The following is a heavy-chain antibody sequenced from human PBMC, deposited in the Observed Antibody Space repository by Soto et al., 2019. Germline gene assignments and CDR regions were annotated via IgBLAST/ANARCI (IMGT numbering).Heavy chain of an antibody. D-gene: IGHD1-26*01. J-gene: IGHJ6*02. CDR2: INPNSGDT. Sequence: ASVKVSCKASGYTFTGYYVHWVRQAPGQGLEWMGWINPNSGDTYLAQRFQGRVTMNRDTSIGTAYMELRGLTSDDAAEYYCAKGGAIVAAGTRVYLYNAMDVWGQGTTVTV. CDR3: AKGGAIVAAGTRVYLYNAMDV. CDR1: GYTFTGYY. V-gene: IGHV1-2*02.